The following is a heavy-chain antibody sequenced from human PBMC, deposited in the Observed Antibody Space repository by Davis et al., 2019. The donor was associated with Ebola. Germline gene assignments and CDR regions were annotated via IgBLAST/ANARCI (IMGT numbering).Heavy chain of an antibody. CDR1: GFTVSSNY. CDR3: AMDYGMDV. V-gene: IGHV3-66*01. J-gene: IGHJ6*02. Sequence: GESLKISCAASGFTVSSNYMSWVRQAPGKGLEWVSVIYSGGSTYYADSVKGRFTISRDNSKNTLYLQMGSLRAEDMAVYYCAMDYGMDVWGQGTTVTVSS. CDR2: IYSGGST.